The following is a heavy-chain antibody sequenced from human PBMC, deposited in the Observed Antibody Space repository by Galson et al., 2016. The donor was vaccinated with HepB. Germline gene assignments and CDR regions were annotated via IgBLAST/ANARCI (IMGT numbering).Heavy chain of an antibody. CDR2: DSMDGRRK. D-gene: IGHD2/OR15-2a*01. CDR3: AKRHEYCPPVGCSVDY. CDR1: GFIFRGYG. Sequence: SLRLSCAGSGFIFRGYGMHWVRQAPGKGLEWVAADSMDGRRKFYADSVRGRCTISRDNSNNMLFLQMDSLRPDDTAVYHSAKRHEYCPPVGCSVDYWGQGTLVTVSS. V-gene: IGHV3-30*18. J-gene: IGHJ4*02.